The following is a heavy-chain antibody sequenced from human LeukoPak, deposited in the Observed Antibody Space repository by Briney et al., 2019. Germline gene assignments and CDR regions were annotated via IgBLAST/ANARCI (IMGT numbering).Heavy chain of an antibody. CDR3: ARVGWELLTNWYFDL. J-gene: IGHJ2*01. CDR2: INHSGST. Sequence: PSETLSLTCTVSGGSISSYYWSWIRQPPGKGLEWIGEINHSGSTNYNPSLKSRVTISVDTSKNQFSLKLSSVTAADTAVYYCARVGWELLTNWYFDLWGRGTLVTVSS. V-gene: IGHV4-34*01. CDR1: GGSISSYY. D-gene: IGHD1-7*01.